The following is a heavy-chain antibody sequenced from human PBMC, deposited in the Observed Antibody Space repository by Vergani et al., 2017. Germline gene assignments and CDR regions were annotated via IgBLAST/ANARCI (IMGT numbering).Heavy chain of an antibody. V-gene: IGHV4-34*01. Sequence: QVQLQQWGAGLLKPSETLSLTCAVYGGSFSGYYWSWICQPPGTGLEWIGEINHSGSTNYNPSLKSRVTISVDTSKNQFSLKLSSVTAADTAVYYCARVRYDYVWGRYRSPSYFDYWGQGTLVTVSS. CDR2: INHSGST. CDR1: GGSFSGYY. D-gene: IGHD3-16*02. J-gene: IGHJ4*02. CDR3: ARVRYDYVWGRYRSPSYFDY.